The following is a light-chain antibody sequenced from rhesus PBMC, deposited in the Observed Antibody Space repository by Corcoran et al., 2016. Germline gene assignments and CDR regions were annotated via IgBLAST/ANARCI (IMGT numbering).Light chain of an antibody. CDR3: QKCDSAPFP. V-gene: IGKV1-59*02. CDR1: QSMGSN. CDR2: AAS. J-gene: IGKJ3*01. Sequence: AIQMTQSPSSLSASVGDTVTITCRASQSMGSNLAWYQQKPGKVPKLLIYAASTLQSEVPSRFSGSGSGTDFTRTISSLQPKGVATYYCQKCDSAPFPFGPGTKLDIK.